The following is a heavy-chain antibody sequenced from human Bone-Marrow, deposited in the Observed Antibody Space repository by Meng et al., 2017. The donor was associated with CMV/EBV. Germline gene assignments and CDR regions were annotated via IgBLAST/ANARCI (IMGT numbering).Heavy chain of an antibody. Sequence: ASVKVSCKASGYTLTGYYMHWVRQAPGQGLEWMGWINPNSGGTNYAQKFQGRVTMTRDTSISTAYMELSRLRSDDTAVYYCARGDEWELLYYFDYWGQGTLVTVSS. CDR3: ARGDEWELLYYFDY. CDR1: GYTLTGYY. V-gene: IGHV1-2*02. D-gene: IGHD1-26*01. J-gene: IGHJ4*02. CDR2: INPNSGGT.